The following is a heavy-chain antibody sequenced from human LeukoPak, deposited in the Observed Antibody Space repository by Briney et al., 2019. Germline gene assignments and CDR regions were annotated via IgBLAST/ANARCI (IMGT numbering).Heavy chain of an antibody. D-gene: IGHD3-16*01. CDR3: ARAAMLGELDYMDV. CDR2: IKQDGSEK. Sequence: PGWSLRLSCAASGFTFSSYWMSWVRQAPGKGLEWVANIKQDGSEKYYVDSVKGRFTISRDNAKNSLYLQMNSLRAEDTAVYYCARAAMLGELDYMDVWGKGNPVTVSS. CDR1: GFTFSSYW. V-gene: IGHV3-7*01. J-gene: IGHJ6*03.